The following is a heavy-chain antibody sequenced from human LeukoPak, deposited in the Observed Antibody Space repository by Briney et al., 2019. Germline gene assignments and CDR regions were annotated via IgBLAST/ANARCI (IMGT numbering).Heavy chain of an antibody. CDR2: ISSSSSYT. CDR1: GFTFSDYY. CDR3: ARGSRRYGELNS. Sequence: GGSLRLSCAASGFTFSDYYMSWIRQAPGKGLEWVSYISSSSSYTNYADSVKGRFTISRDNAKNSLYLQMNSLRAEDTAVYYCARGSRRYGELNSWGQGTLVTVSS. V-gene: IGHV3-11*05. D-gene: IGHD3-10*01. J-gene: IGHJ4*02.